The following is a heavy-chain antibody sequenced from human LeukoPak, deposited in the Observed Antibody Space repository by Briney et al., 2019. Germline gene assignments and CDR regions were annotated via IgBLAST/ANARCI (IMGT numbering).Heavy chain of an antibody. CDR2: INTNTGNP. CDR1: GGTFSSYV. CDR3: ARDRDELLWFGELLGYGMDV. V-gene: IGHV7-4-1*02. Sequence: ASVKVSCKASGGTFSSYVISWVRQAPGQGLEWMGWINTNTGNPTYAQGFTGRFVFSLDTSVSTAYLQISSLKAEDTAVYYCARDRDELLWFGELLGYGMDVWGQGTTVTVSS. D-gene: IGHD3-10*01. J-gene: IGHJ6*02.